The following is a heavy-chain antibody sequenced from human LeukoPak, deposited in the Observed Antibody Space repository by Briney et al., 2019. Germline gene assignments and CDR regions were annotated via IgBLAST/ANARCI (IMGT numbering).Heavy chain of an antibody. D-gene: IGHD3-22*01. CDR3: AKSYYYDSSGYHAFDI. CDR1: GFTFSSYA. V-gene: IGHV3-23*01. CDR2: ISGSGGST. Sequence: GGSLRLSCAASGFTFSSYAMSWVRQAPGKGLEWVSAISGSGGSTYYADSVKGRFTISRDNSKNTLYLQMNSLRAEDTAVYYCAKSYYYDSSGYHAFDIWGQGTMVTVSS. J-gene: IGHJ3*02.